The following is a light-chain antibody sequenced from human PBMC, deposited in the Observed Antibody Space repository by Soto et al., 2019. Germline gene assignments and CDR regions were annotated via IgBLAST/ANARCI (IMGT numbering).Light chain of an antibody. Sequence: QSALTQPASVSGSPGQSITISCTGTSSDVGSYNLVSWYQQHPGKAPKLMIYEGSKRPSGVSNRFSGSKSGNTASLTISGLQAEDEADYYCCSYAGSSTVYVFGTGTKPTVL. CDR2: EGS. J-gene: IGLJ1*01. CDR1: SSDVGSYNL. V-gene: IGLV2-23*01. CDR3: CSYAGSSTVYV.